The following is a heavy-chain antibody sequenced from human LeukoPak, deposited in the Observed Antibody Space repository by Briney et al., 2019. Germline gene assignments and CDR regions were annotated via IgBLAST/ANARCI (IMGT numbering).Heavy chain of an antibody. CDR3: ARDPQGWELLRGEY. V-gene: IGHV7-4-1*02. CDR1: GYTFTSYA. CDR2: INTNTGNP. J-gene: IGHJ4*02. D-gene: IGHD1-26*01. Sequence: ASVKVSCKASGYTFTSYAMNWVRQAPGQGLEWMGWINTNTGNPTYAQGFTGRFVFSLDTSVSTAYLQISSLKAEDTAVYYCARDPQGWELLRGEYWGQGTLVTVSS.